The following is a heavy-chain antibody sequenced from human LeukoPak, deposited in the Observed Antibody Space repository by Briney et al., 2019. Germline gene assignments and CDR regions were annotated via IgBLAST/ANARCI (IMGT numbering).Heavy chain of an antibody. D-gene: IGHD1-26*01. Sequence: ASVKVSCKASGGTFSSYAISWVRQAPGQGLEWMGGIIPIFGTANYAQKFQGRVTITTDESTSTAYMELSSLRSEDTAVYYCAREYRHSGSIMDYWGQGTLVTVSS. CDR3: AREYRHSGSIMDY. V-gene: IGHV1-69*05. J-gene: IGHJ4*02. CDR2: IIPIFGTA. CDR1: GGTFSSYA.